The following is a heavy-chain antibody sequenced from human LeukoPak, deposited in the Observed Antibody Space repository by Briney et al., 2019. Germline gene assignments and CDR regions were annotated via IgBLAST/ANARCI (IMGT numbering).Heavy chain of an antibody. D-gene: IGHD2-2*01. V-gene: IGHV4-34*01. CDR1: GGSFRQNY. J-gene: IGHJ4*02. CDR3: ARLGIGVVPSAMLGDYYFDY. CDR2: IEYSGST. Sequence: SETLSLTCAVYGGSFRQNYWNWIRQPPGRGLEWIGEIEYSGSTNYNPSLKSRVTISVDTSKNQFSLKLTSVTAADTAVYYCARLGIGVVPSAMLGDYYFDYWGQGTLVTVYS.